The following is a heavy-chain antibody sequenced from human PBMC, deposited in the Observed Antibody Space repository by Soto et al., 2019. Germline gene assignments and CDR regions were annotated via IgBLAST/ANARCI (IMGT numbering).Heavy chain of an antibody. Sequence: SETLSLTCAVSGGSISSSNWWSWVRQPPGKGLEWIGEIYHRGSTNYNPSLKSRVTISVDKSKNQFSLKLSSVTAADTAVYYCARAAAGGYSAYEVFDYWGQGTLVTVSS. CDR1: GGSISSSNW. CDR3: ARAAAGGYSAYEVFDY. D-gene: IGHD5-12*01. J-gene: IGHJ4*02. CDR2: IYHRGST. V-gene: IGHV4-4*02.